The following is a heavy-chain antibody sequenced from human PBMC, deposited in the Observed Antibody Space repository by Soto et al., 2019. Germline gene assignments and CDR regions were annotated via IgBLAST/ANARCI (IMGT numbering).Heavy chain of an antibody. V-gene: IGHV3-23*01. CDR1: GFTFSSYA. D-gene: IGHD3-9*01. CDR3: AKDVPYNYPYYDILTGYYAGRTHDAFDI. Sequence: QLGGSLRLSCAASGFTFSSYAMSWVRQAPGKGLEWVSAISGSGGSTYYADSVKGRFTISRDNSKNTLYLQMNSLRAEDTAVYYCAKDVPYNYPYYDILTGYYAGRTHDAFDIWGQGTMVTVSS. J-gene: IGHJ3*02. CDR2: ISGSGGST.